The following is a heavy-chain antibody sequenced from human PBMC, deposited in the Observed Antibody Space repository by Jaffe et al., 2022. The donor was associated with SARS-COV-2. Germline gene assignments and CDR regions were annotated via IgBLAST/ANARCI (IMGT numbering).Heavy chain of an antibody. D-gene: IGHD6-19*01. V-gene: IGHV3-7*01. CDR2: IKQDGSEK. Sequence: EVQLVESGGGLVQPGGSLRLSCAASGFTFSSYWMSWVRQAPGKGLEWVANIKQDGSEKYYVDSVKGRFTISRDNAKNSLYLQMNSLRAEDTAVYYCAREREVESGYDWYSSGCPDYWGQGTLVTVSS. CDR3: AREREVESGYDWYSSGCPDY. CDR1: GFTFSSYW. J-gene: IGHJ4*02.